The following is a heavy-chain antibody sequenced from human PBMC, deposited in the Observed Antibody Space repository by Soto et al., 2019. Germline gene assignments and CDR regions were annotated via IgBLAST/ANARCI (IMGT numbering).Heavy chain of an antibody. CDR1: EFTFGSYI. D-gene: IGHD5-18*01. Sequence: EVQLVESGGGLVKPGGSLRLSCAASEFTFGSYIMHWVRQAPGTGLEWVSSITSSSSYIYYADSVKGRFTISRDNAKNSLYLQMNRLRAEDTAVYHCARGRFSFGSAFDYWGQGTLVTVSS. CDR2: ITSSSSYI. CDR3: ARGRFSFGSAFDY. J-gene: IGHJ4*02. V-gene: IGHV3-21*01.